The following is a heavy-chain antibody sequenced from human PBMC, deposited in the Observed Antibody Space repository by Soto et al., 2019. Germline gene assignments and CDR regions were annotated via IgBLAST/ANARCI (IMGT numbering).Heavy chain of an antibody. V-gene: IGHV1-2*02. CDR2: INPKSGDT. CDR1: GYTFTGYY. J-gene: IGHJ6*02. D-gene: IGHD3-16*01. Sequence: QEQLVQSGAEVKQPGASVKVSCKASGYTFTGYYIHWVRQAPGQGLEWMGWINPKSGDTKYAQKFQGRVTVTRDTSISTAYMELSRLRADDTAVYYCARSCGGYSYNGMDVWGQGTTVTVSS. CDR3: ARSCGGYSYNGMDV.